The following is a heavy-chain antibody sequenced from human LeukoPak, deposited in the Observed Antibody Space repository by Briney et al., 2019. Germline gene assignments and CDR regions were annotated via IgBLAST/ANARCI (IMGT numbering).Heavy chain of an antibody. Sequence: SETLSLTCTVSGGSISSSYYWGWIREPPGKGLEWIGSIYYSGSTYYNPSLKSRVTISVDTSKNQFSLKLSSVTAADTAVYYCASRVYYDLWSGFQSDYWGQGTLVTVSS. J-gene: IGHJ4*02. CDR2: IYYSGST. D-gene: IGHD3-3*01. V-gene: IGHV4-39*01. CDR3: ASRVYYDLWSGFQSDY. CDR1: GGSISSSYY.